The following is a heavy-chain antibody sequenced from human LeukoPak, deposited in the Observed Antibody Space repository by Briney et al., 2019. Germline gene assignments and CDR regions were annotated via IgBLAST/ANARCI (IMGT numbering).Heavy chain of an antibody. CDR1: GFTFSSYW. CDR3: AREGQWSGTGYFDY. V-gene: IGHV3-74*01. Sequence: PGGSLRLSCAASGFTFSSYWMHWVRQAPGKGLVWVSRINSDGSSTSYADSVKGRFTISRDNAKNTLYLQMNSLRAEDTAVYYCAREGQWSGTGYFDYWGQGTLVTVSS. CDR2: INSDGSST. D-gene: IGHD6-19*01. J-gene: IGHJ4*02.